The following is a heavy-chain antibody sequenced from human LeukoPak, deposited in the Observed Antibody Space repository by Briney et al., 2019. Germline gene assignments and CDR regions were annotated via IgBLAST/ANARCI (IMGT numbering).Heavy chain of an antibody. D-gene: IGHD3-10*01. CDR2: MYHSGIT. V-gene: IGHV4-38-2*02. CDR1: GYSINSAYY. Sequence: SETQSLTCTVSGYSINSAYYWGWIRQPPGRGLEWIGTMYHSGITYYNLSLKSRVTISVDTSKNQFSLKLNSVTAADTAVYYCARLTPGKNWFDPWGHGTLVTVS. CDR3: ARLTPGKNWFDP. J-gene: IGHJ5*02.